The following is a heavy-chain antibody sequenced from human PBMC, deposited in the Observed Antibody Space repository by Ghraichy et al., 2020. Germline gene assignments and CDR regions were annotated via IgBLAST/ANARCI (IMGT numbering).Heavy chain of an antibody. J-gene: IGHJ4*02. V-gene: IGHV3-64D*06. Sequence: LSLTCSASGFTFSSYAMHWVRQAPGKGLEYVSAISSNGGSTYYTDSVKGRFTISRDNSKNTLYLQMSSLRPEDTAVYYCVKDRCSSTSCYGRVLDYWGQGSLVTVSS. CDR1: GFTFSSYA. D-gene: IGHD2-2*01. CDR2: ISSNGGST. CDR3: VKDRCSSTSCYGRVLDY.